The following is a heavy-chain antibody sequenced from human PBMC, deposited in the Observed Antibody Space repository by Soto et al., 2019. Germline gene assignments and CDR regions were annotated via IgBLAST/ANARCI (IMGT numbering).Heavy chain of an antibody. CDR2: ISYDGSNK. Sequence: QVQLVESGGGVVQPGRSLRLSCAASGFTFSSYAMHWVRQAPGKGLEWVAVISYDGSNKYYADSVKGRFTISRDNSKNTLYLQMNSLRAEDTAVYYCARGDYSGSGSYSPRWGGYWGQGTLVTVSS. V-gene: IGHV3-30-3*01. D-gene: IGHD3-10*01. CDR1: GFTFSSYA. CDR3: ARGDYSGSGSYSPRWGGY. J-gene: IGHJ4*02.